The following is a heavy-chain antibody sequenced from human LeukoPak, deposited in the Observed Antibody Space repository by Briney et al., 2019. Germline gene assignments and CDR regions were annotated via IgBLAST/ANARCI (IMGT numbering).Heavy chain of an antibody. CDR1: GGFISSGGYY. V-gene: IGHV4-31*03. CDR2: IYYSGST. D-gene: IGHD6-19*01. Sequence: SETLSLTCTVSGGFISSGGYYWSWIRQHPGKGLEWIGYIYYSGSTYYNPSLKSRVTISVDTSKNQFSLKLHSVTAADTAVYYCARSDSSGPLIPLFDYWGQGTLVTVSS. CDR3: ARSDSSGPLIPLFDY. J-gene: IGHJ4*02.